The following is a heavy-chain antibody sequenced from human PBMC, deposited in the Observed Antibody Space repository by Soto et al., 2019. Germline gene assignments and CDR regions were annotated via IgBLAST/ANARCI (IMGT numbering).Heavy chain of an antibody. CDR1: GGTFSSYA. CDR2: IIPSFGTA. CDR3: ARDPSCTNGVCRNWFDP. J-gene: IGHJ5*02. D-gene: IGHD2-8*01. Sequence: QVQLVQSGAEVKKPGSSVKVSCKASGGTFSSYAISWVRQAPGQGLEWMGGIIPSFGTANYAQKFQGRVTITADESTSTAYMELSSLRSEDTAVYYCARDPSCTNGVCRNWFDPWGQGTLVTVSS. V-gene: IGHV1-69*12.